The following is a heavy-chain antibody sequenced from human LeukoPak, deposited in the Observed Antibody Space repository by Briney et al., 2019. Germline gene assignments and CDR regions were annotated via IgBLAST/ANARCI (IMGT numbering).Heavy chain of an antibody. CDR3: ARESSVVRGVITDFDY. Sequence: GGSLRLSCAASGFTFSSHWMNWVRQAPGKGLEWVANIKQDGSEKYYVDSVKGRFTISRDNAKNSPYLQMNSLRAEDTAVYYCARESSVVRGVITDFDYWGQGTLVTVSS. D-gene: IGHD3-10*01. V-gene: IGHV3-7*01. CDR2: IKQDGSEK. J-gene: IGHJ4*02. CDR1: GFTFSSHW.